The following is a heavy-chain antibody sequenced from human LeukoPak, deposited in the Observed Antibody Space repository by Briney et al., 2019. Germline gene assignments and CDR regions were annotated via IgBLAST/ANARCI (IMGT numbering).Heavy chain of an antibody. CDR2: ISAYNGNT. Sequence: ASVKVSCKASGYTFTSYGISWVRQAPGQGLEWMGWISAYNGNTNYAQKLQGRVTMTTDTSTSTAYMELRGLRSDDTAVYYCARNTPLLWFGELFPDPGDGDFDYWGQGTLVTVSS. CDR3: ARNTPLLWFGELFPDPGDGDFDY. CDR1: GYTFTSYG. V-gene: IGHV1-18*01. D-gene: IGHD3-10*01. J-gene: IGHJ4*02.